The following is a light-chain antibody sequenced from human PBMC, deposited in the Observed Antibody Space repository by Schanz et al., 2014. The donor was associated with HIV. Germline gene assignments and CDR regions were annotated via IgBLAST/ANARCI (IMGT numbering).Light chain of an antibody. CDR3: SSYTSSSTYV. Sequence: QSVLTQPPSVSGAPGQRVTISCAGSSSNIGAGYDVHWYHHLPGSAPKLLISGNNNRPSGVPDRFSGSKSGTSASLAISGLQSEDEADYYCSSYTSSSTYVFGTGTKLTVL. V-gene: IGLV1-40*01. CDR1: SSNIGAGYD. J-gene: IGLJ1*01. CDR2: GNN.